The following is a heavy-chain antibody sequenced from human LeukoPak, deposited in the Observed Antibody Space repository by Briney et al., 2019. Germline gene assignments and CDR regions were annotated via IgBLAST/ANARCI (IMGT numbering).Heavy chain of an antibody. D-gene: IGHD3-22*01. CDR3: ASSPPTYYYDSSGYYPN. CDR2: INHSGST. CDR1: GGSFSGYY. V-gene: IGHV4-34*01. J-gene: IGHJ4*02. Sequence: SETLSLTCAVYGGSFSGYYWSWLRQPPGKGLEWIGEINHSGSTNYNPSLTSRVTISVDTSKNQFSLKLSSVTAADTAVYYCASSPPTYYYDSSGYYPNWGQGTLVTVSS.